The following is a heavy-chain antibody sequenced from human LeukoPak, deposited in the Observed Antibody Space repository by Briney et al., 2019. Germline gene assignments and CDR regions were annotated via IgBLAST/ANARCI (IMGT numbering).Heavy chain of an antibody. CDR1: GFTFSSYS. Sequence: PGGSLRLSCAASGFTFSSYSMNWVRQAPGKGLEWVGRIKRKSAGGTIDYGAPVKGRFTISRDDSKNTLYLQMNSLKTEDTAIYYCATEYSVFAFDIWGQGTVVTVSS. CDR2: IKRKSAGGTI. J-gene: IGHJ3*02. V-gene: IGHV3-15*01. D-gene: IGHD5-12*01. CDR3: ATEYSVFAFDI.